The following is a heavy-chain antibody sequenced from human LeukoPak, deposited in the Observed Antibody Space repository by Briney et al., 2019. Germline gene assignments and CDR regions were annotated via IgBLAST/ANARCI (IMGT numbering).Heavy chain of an antibody. V-gene: IGHV3-30-3*01. CDR3: ARDGELGSPADAFDI. CDR1: GFTFSSYA. CDR2: ISYDGSNK. Sequence: PGGSLRLSCAAAGFTFSSYAMHWVRQAPGKGLEWVAVISYDGSNKYYADSVKGRFTISRDNSKNTLYLQMNSLRAEDTAVYYCARDGELGSPADAFDIWGQGTMVTASS. D-gene: IGHD1-26*01. J-gene: IGHJ3*02.